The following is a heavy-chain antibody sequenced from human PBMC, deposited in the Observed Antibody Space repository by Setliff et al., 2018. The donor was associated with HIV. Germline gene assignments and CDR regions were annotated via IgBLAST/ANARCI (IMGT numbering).Heavy chain of an antibody. D-gene: IGHD1-1*01. CDR1: GYSISSSHY. CDR2: IYYSGST. J-gene: IGHJ4*02. V-gene: IGHV4-59*11. Sequence: SETLSLTCTVSGYSISSSHYWSWIRQPPGKGLEWIGYIYYSGSTNYNPSLKSRVTISLDTSKNQFSLKLSSVTAADTAVYYCARGASTRDLDYWGQGTLVTVSS. CDR3: ARGASTRDLDY.